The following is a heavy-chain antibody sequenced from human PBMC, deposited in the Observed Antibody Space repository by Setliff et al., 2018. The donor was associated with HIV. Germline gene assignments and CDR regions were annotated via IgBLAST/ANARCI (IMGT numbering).Heavy chain of an antibody. J-gene: IGHJ3*01. V-gene: IGHV1-18*01. CDR1: GYTFTCYG. Sequence: ASVKVSCKASGYTFTCYGISWVRQAPGQGLEWMGWISGYNGNTKYVQKLQGRVTMTTDTSTSTVYMELRSLRSDDTAVYYCARVPYRSAWFSGGHDAFDVWGQGTMVTVSS. CDR2: ISGYNGNT. D-gene: IGHD6-19*01. CDR3: ARVPYRSAWFSGGHDAFDV.